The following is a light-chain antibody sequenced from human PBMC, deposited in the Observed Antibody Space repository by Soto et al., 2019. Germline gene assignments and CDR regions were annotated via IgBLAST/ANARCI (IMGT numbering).Light chain of an antibody. V-gene: IGKV3-20*01. CDR1: QRVPTKY. CDR2: DVS. CDR3: QHYGDSPS. Sequence: IVLTQSPGTLSLSPGERATLSCRASQRVPTKYLAWFQQKPDQAPRLLMNDVSTRVTGFPDRFSGSGSETDFPLTISRLEPEDFAVYYCQHYGDSPSFGGGTKVEMK. J-gene: IGKJ4*01.